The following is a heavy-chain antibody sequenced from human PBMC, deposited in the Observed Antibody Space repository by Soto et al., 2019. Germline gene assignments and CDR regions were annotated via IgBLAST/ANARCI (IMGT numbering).Heavy chain of an antibody. CDR1: GYTFTSYG. J-gene: IGHJ5*02. Sequence: GASVKVSCKASGYTFTSYGISWVRQAPGQGLEWMGWISAYNGNTNYAQKLQGRVTMTTDTSTSTAYMELRSLRSDDTAVYYCARDWVVVVAATSNWFDPWGQGTLVTVS. CDR3: ARDWVVVVAATSNWFDP. D-gene: IGHD2-15*01. V-gene: IGHV1-18*01. CDR2: ISAYNGNT.